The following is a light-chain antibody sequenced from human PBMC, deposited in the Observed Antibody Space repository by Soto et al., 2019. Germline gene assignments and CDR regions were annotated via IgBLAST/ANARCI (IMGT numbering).Light chain of an antibody. J-gene: IGLJ2*01. CDR1: SSNIGNNY. V-gene: IGLV1-51*01. CDR2: DNN. Sequence: QSVLTQPPSVSAAPGQMVTISCSGSSSNIGNNYVSWYQQLPGTAPKLLIYDNNNRPSGIPDRFSGSKSGTSATLGITGLQTGDEADYYCGTWDSGLTTVVFGGGTKLTVL. CDR3: GTWDSGLTTVV.